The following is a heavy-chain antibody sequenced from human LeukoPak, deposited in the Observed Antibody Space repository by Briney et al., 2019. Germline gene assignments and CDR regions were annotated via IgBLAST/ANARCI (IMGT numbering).Heavy chain of an antibody. CDR3: ARAIAVAGTAY. V-gene: IGHV4-34*01. D-gene: IGHD6-19*01. CDR2: INHSGST. J-gene: IGHJ4*02. Sequence: SETLSLTCAVYGGSFSGYYWSWIRQPPGKGLEWIGEINHSGSTNYNPSLKSRVTISVDTSKNQFSLKLSSVTAADTAVYYCARAIAVAGTAYWGQGTLVTVSS. CDR1: GGSFSGYY.